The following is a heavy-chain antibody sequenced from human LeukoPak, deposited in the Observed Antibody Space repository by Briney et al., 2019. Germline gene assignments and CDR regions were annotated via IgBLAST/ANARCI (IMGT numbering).Heavy chain of an antibody. V-gene: IGHV6-1*01. CDR3: ARDLGSYDY. CDR1: GDSVSSNIAA. D-gene: IGHD3-10*01. CDR2: TYYRSKWYN. Sequence: SQTLSLTCAISGDSVSSNIAAWTWIRQSPSRGLEWLGRTYYRSKWYNEYAVSVKSRMSINADTSKNQFSLQLNSVAPEDTAVYYCARDLGSYDYWGQGTLVTVSS. J-gene: IGHJ4*02.